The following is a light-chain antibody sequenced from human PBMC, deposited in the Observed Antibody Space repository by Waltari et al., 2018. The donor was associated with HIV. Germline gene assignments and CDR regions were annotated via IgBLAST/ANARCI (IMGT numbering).Light chain of an antibody. CDR1: TLGDIY. CDR2: QDN. Sequence: SYELTQPPSVSVSPGRPASIPCSGDTLGDIYACCYQQRPGQAPVLVSYQDNTRPLGIPERVAGSKSGNTATLTISGTQAMDEADYFCQAWDSSTVLFGGGTKVTVL. J-gene: IGLJ2*01. V-gene: IGLV3-1*01. CDR3: QAWDSSTVL.